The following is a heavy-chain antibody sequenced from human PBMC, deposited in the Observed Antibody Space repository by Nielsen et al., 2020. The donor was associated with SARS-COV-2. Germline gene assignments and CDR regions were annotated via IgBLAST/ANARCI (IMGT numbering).Heavy chain of an antibody. CDR1: GFAFDDYA. CDR3: AKLGDYGDYGDAFDI. CDR2: ISWNSGSI. J-gene: IGHJ3*02. Sequence: SLKISCAASGFAFDDYAMHWVRQGPGKGLEWVSGISWNSGSIGYADSVKGRFTISRDNAKNSLYLQMNSLRAEDTALYYCAKLGDYGDYGDAFDIWGQGTMVTVSS. D-gene: IGHD4-17*01. V-gene: IGHV3-9*01.